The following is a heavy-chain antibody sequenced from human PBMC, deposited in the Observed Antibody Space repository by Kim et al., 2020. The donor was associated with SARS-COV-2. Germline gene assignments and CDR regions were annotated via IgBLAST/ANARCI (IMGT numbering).Heavy chain of an antibody. CDR2: ISSSSSYI. D-gene: IGHD3-10*01. CDR1: GFTFSSYS. J-gene: IGHJ3*02. V-gene: IGHV3-21*01. Sequence: GGSLRLSCAASGFTFSSYSMNWVRQAPGKGLEWVSSISSSSSYIYYADSVKGRFTISRDNAKNSLYLQMNSLRAEDTAVYYCARDQNRGQPAAPDAFDIWGQGTMVTVSS. CDR3: ARDQNRGQPAAPDAFDI.